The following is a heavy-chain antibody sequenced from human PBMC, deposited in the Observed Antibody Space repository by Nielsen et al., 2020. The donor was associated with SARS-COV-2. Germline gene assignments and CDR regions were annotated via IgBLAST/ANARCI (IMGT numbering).Heavy chain of an antibody. CDR2: IYYSGST. CDR3: ARLSIAVYYYGMDV. V-gene: IGHV4-59*08. Sequence: SETLPLTCTVSGGSISSYYWSWIRQPPGKGLEWLGYIYYSGSTNYNPSLKSRVTISVDTSKNQFSLKLSSVTAADTAVYYCARLSIAVYYYGMDVWGQGTTVTVSS. J-gene: IGHJ6*02. CDR1: GGSISSYY. D-gene: IGHD6-19*01.